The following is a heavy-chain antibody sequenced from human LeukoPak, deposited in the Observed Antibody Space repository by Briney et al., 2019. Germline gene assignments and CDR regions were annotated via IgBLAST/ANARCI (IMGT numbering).Heavy chain of an antibody. CDR2: ISHDGSQK. D-gene: IGHD3-22*01. CDR1: GFIFSTNG. Sequence: GGSLRLSCAASGFIFSTNGMHWVRQASGKGLEWVSSISHDGSQKRYGNSVRGRFTISRDNSKNTLYLQMNSLRAEDTAVYYCARGATYYYDSSGYPRDDAFDIWGQGTMVTVSS. CDR3: ARGATYYYDSSGYPRDDAFDI. J-gene: IGHJ3*02. V-gene: IGHV3-30*03.